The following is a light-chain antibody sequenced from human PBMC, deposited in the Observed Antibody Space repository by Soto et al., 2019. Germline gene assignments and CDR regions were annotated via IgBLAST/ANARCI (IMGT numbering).Light chain of an antibody. CDR3: QHYNDPPLT. CDR2: GAY. Sequence: EKVMTQSPATLSVSPGERVTLSCRASQSVVTNLAWYQQKPGQAPRLLISGAYTRATGIPDRFIGSGSGTEFTLTITSLQSEDFAVYYCQHYNDPPLTFGQGTKVEIK. J-gene: IGKJ1*01. CDR1: QSVVTN. V-gene: IGKV3-15*01.